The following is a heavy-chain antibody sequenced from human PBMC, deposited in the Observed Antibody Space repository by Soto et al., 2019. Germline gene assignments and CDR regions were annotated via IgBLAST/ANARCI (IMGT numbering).Heavy chain of an antibody. Sequence: ASVKVSCKASGYTFNSYGITWVRQAPGQGLEWMGWISTYNGNKNYEQKLQGRVTMTTDTSTSTAYMELRSLRSDDTAVYYCVRDRIVEAGPFDYWGQGTLVTVSS. V-gene: IGHV1-18*04. CDR2: ISTYNGNK. CDR1: GYTFNSYG. J-gene: IGHJ4*02. D-gene: IGHD6-13*01. CDR3: VRDRIVEAGPFDY.